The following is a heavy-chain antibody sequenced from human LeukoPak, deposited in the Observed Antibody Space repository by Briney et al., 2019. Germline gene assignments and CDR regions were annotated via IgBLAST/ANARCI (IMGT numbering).Heavy chain of an antibody. CDR3: ARDQKVRYGMDV. CDR1: GGTFSSYA. J-gene: IGHJ6*02. CDR2: IIPIFGIA. D-gene: IGHD3-10*01. Sequence: SVKVSCKASGGTFSSYAISWVRQAPGQGLEWMGRIIPIFGIANYAQKFQGRVTITADKSTSTAYMELSSLRSEDTAVYYCARDQKVRYGMDVWGQGTMVTVSS. V-gene: IGHV1-69*04.